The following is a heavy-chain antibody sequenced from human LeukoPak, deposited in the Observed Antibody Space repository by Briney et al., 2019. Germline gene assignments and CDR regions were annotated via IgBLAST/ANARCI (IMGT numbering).Heavy chain of an antibody. D-gene: IGHD2-2*01. CDR2: IYWNDDK. CDR1: GFSLSTSGVG. Sequence: SGPTLVKPTQTLTLTCTFSGFSLSTSGVGVGWIRQPPGKALEWLAPIYWNDDKRYSPSLKSRLTITKDTSKNQVVLTMTNMDPVDTATYYCAHSEWDCSSTSCYYYGMDVWGQGTTVTVSS. CDR3: AHSEWDCSSTSCYYYGMDV. J-gene: IGHJ6*02. V-gene: IGHV2-5*01.